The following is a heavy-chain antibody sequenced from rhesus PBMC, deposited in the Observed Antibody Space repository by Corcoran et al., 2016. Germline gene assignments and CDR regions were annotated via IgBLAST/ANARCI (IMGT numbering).Heavy chain of an antibody. CDR2: VDPEDGEA. Sequence: EVQLVQSGAEVKKPGASVKISCKASGYTFTDYYLHWVRQAPGKGLGWMGRVDPEDGEAIHAQMFQDRVTITADTSTDTAYMELSSLRSEDTAVYYCATDLPLGYWGQGVLVTVSS. J-gene: IGHJ4*01. V-gene: IGHV1-111*02. CDR1: GYTFTDYY. D-gene: IGHD2-39*01. CDR3: ATDLPLGY.